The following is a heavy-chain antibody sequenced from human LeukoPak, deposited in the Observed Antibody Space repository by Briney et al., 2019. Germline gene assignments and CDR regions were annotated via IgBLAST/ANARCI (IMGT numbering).Heavy chain of an antibody. CDR3: ASMNRDGFKYYFDY. V-gene: IGHV4-31*03. D-gene: IGHD5-24*01. CDR1: GGSISSGDHY. Sequence: SETLSLTCTVSGGSISSGDHYWSWIRQYPGKGLEWIGYIYYSGTTYYNPSLMSRVSISVDTSKNQLSLKLSSVTAADTAVYYCASMNRDGFKYYFDYWGQGTLVTVSS. J-gene: IGHJ4*02. CDR2: IYYSGTT.